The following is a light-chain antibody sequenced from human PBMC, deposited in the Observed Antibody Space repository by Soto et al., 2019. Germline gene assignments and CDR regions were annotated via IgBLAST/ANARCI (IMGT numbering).Light chain of an antibody. Sequence: DIMMTVSPATLAVASGGSATHSSRASHYVNINLAWYQQKPGQAPRLVIYDIFTRATGVPTRISGSGSGTEFTLTISSLQSEDFAVYYCQQYNSWPLTFGGGTKVDIK. CDR1: HYVNIN. V-gene: IGKV3D-15*01. CDR3: QQYNSWPLT. CDR2: DIF. J-gene: IGKJ4*01.